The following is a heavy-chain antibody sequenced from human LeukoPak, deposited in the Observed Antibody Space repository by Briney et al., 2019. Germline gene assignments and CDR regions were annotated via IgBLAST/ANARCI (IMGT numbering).Heavy chain of an antibody. V-gene: IGHV3-13*01. D-gene: IGHD3-10*01. J-gene: IGHJ6*03. CDR1: GFTFSSYN. CDR2: IGTAGDT. Sequence: GGSLRLSCTASGFTFSSYNMNWVRQAPGKGLEWVSAIGTAGDTYYPGSVKGRFTISRENAKNSLYLQMNSLRAGDTAVYYCARGDFCGSGSYCPNYYYYMDVWGKGTTVTVSS. CDR3: ARGDFCGSGSYCPNYYYYMDV.